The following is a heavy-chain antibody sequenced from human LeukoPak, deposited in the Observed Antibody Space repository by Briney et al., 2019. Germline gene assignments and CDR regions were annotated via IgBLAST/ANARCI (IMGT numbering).Heavy chain of an antibody. J-gene: IGHJ5*02. CDR1: GGSISSYY. Sequence: SETLSLTCTVSGGSISSYYWSWIRQPPGKGLEWIGYIYYSGSTNYNPSLKSRVTISVDTSKNQFSLKLSSVTAADTAVYYCARDLFSVIRDYYGSGGTENWFDPWGQGTLVTVSS. D-gene: IGHD3-10*01. CDR3: ARDLFSVIRDYYGSGGTENWFDP. V-gene: IGHV4-59*01. CDR2: IYYSGST.